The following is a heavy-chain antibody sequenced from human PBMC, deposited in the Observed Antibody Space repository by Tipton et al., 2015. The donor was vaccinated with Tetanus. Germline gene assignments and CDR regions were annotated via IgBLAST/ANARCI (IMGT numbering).Heavy chain of an antibody. CDR2: IIPIFGTA. Sequence: QVQLVQSGAEVKKPGSSVKVSCKASGRTFSSYAISWVRQAPGQGLEWMGGIIPIFGTANYAQKFQGRVTITADESTSTAYMELSSLRSEDTAVYYCARVRETYYYDSSGYYSLDYWGQGTLVTVSS. CDR1: GRTFSSYA. CDR3: ARVRETYYYDSSGYYSLDY. D-gene: IGHD3-22*01. V-gene: IGHV1-69*01. J-gene: IGHJ4*02.